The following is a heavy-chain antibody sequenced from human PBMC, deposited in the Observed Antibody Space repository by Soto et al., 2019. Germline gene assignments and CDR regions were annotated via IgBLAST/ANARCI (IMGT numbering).Heavy chain of an antibody. CDR2: IYHSGNT. CDR3: ARRPPHQY. CDR1: GDSISSYY. J-gene: IGHJ4*02. D-gene: IGHD2-2*01. V-gene: IGHV4-59*12. Sequence: SETLSLTCTVSGDSISSYYWSWIRQPPGKGLEWIGYIYHSGNTYYNPSLKSRVTISVDWSKNQFSLTLSSVTAADTAVYYCARRPPHQYWGQGTLVTVSS.